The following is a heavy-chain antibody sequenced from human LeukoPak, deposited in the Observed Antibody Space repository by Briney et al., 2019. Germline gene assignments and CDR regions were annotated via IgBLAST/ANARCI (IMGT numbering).Heavy chain of an antibody. CDR1: GFTFDDYA. CDR3: AKLADGGNSVGFDY. D-gene: IGHD4-23*01. V-gene: IGHV3-9*01. Sequence: GGSLRLSCEASGFTFDDYAMHWVRQAPGKGLECVSGISWNSVSIGYADSVKDRFTISRDNAKNSLYLQMNSLRAEDTALYYCAKLADGGNSVGFDYWGQGTLVTVSS. J-gene: IGHJ4*02. CDR2: ISWNSVSI.